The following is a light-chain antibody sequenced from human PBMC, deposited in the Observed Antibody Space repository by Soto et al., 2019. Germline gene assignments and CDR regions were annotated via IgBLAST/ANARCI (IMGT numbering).Light chain of an antibody. Sequence: EIVMTQSPVTLSVSPGGRATLSCRASQSISDTLAWYQHKPGQSPRLLIYGASARATGIPDRFSGGGSGAEYTLTISSLQSEDFAVYYCRQYDKWPRTFGQGTKVDIK. CDR3: RQYDKWPRT. CDR1: QSISDT. CDR2: GAS. J-gene: IGKJ1*01. V-gene: IGKV3-15*01.